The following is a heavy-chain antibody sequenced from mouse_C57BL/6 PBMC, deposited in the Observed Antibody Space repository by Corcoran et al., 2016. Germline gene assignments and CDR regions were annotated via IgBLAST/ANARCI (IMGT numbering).Heavy chain of an antibody. Sequence: QVTLKESGPGILQPSQTLSLTCSFSGFSLSTFGMGVGWIRQPSGKGLEWLAHIWWDDDKYYNPALKSRLTISKDTSKNQVFLKIANVDTADTATYYCARMSHDYGRGYFDVWGTGTTVTVSS. J-gene: IGHJ1*03. D-gene: IGHD1-1*01. V-gene: IGHV8-8*01. CDR2: IWWDDDK. CDR3: ARMSHDYGRGYFDV. CDR1: GFSLSTFGMG.